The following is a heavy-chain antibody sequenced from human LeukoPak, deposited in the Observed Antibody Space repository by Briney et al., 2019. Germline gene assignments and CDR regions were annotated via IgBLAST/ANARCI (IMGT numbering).Heavy chain of an antibody. J-gene: IGHJ4*02. V-gene: IGHV5-51*01. D-gene: IGHD2-21*01. Sequence: GESLKISCKVSGYDFTTFWVGWVRQMPEKGLEWVGIIYPGDSDTRYSPSFQGQVTISADTSITTAYLQWSSLKASDTAIYYCARHVALSSGGAFPDFWGQGSLVTVSS. CDR3: ARHVALSSGGAFPDF. CDR2: IYPGDSDT. CDR1: GYDFTTFW.